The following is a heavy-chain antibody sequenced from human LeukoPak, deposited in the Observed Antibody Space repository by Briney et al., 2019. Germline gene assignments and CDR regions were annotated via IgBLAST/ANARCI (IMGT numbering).Heavy chain of an antibody. Sequence: GGSLRLSCAVFGFTFGDYAMSWVRQAPGKGLEWVGFIRSKAYGGTTEYAASVKGRFTISRDDSKSIAYLQMNSLKTEDTAVYYCTRATERRRITMVRGVLYYFDYWGQGTLVTVSS. CDR3: TRATERRRITMVRGVLYYFDY. J-gene: IGHJ4*02. CDR1: GFTFGDYA. V-gene: IGHV3-49*04. D-gene: IGHD3-10*01. CDR2: IRSKAYGGTT.